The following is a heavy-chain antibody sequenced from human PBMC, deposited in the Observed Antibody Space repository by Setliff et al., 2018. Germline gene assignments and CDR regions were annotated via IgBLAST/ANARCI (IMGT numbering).Heavy chain of an antibody. D-gene: IGHD3-10*01. CDR3: ARVDFTMIQGVIGH. J-gene: IGHJ1*01. Sequence: SETLSLTCTVSGGSVSSASHYWGWIRQAPGKGMEWIGSVYYSGYTYYKPSLQSRVTMSVDTSKNQSSLKLTSVTAADTAVYYCARVDFTMIQGVIGHWGQGTLVTVSS. CDR1: GGSVSSASHY. V-gene: IGHV4-39*07. CDR2: VYYSGYT.